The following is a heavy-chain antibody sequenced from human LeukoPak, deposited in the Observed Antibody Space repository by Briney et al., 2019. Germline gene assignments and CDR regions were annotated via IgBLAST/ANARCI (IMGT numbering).Heavy chain of an antibody. J-gene: IGHJ4*02. V-gene: IGHV4-59*01. CDR2: IYYSGST. CDR1: GGSISSYY. CDR3: ARAVAGSSTWYSPYDY. D-gene: IGHD6-13*01. Sequence: PSETLSLTCTVSGGSISSYYRSWIRQPPGKGLEWIGYIYYSGSTNYNPSLKSRVTISVDTSKNQFSLKLSSVTAADTAVYYCARAVAGSSTWYSPYDYWGQGTLVTVSS.